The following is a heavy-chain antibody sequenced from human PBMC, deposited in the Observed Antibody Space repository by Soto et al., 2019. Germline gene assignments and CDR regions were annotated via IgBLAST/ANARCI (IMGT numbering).Heavy chain of an antibody. V-gene: IGHV3-30*18. CDR2: ISYDGSGK. Sequence: QVQLVESGGGVVQPGRSLRLSCAASGFTFSSYAMHWVRQAPGKGLDWVAVISYDGSGKYYADSVKGRFTISRDHSKNTLSLQMNSLTAEDTAVYYCAKDRSGSWAFDYWGQGTMVTVSS. D-gene: IGHD6-13*01. CDR1: GFTFSSYA. CDR3: AKDRSGSWAFDY. J-gene: IGHJ4*02.